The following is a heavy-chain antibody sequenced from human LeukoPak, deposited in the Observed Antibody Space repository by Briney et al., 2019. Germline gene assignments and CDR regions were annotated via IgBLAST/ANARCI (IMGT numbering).Heavy chain of an antibody. D-gene: IGHD5-12*01. CDR3: ASSGYVPSTAEGGYYYYMDV. J-gene: IGHJ6*03. Sequence: ASVKVSCKASGYTFTGYYMHWVRQAPGQGLEWMGWINPNSGGTNYAQKFQGRVTMTRDTSISTAYMELSRLRSDDTAVYYSASSGYVPSTAEGGYYYYMDVWGKGTTVTISS. CDR1: GYTFTGYY. V-gene: IGHV1-2*02. CDR2: INPNSGGT.